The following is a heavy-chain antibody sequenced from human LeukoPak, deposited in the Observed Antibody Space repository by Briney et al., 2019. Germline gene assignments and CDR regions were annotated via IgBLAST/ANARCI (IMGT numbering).Heavy chain of an antibody. CDR2: LHSGGHT. V-gene: IGHV3-53*01. CDR3: VRGLSGVSSWYFDL. J-gene: IGHJ2*01. CDR1: GFTISTNY. D-gene: IGHD7-27*01. Sequence: GGSLRLSCAASGFTISTNYLSWVRQAPGKGLVWVSALHSGGHTFYADSVRGRFIISRDISKNTLHLQMNDLGAADTALYYCVRGLSGVSSWYFDLWGRGTLVSVSS.